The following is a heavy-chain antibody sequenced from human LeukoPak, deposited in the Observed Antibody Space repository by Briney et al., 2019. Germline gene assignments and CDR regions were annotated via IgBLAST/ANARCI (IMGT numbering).Heavy chain of an antibody. V-gene: IGHV3-64D*09. D-gene: IGHD3-22*01. CDR2: ISSNGRTT. Sequence: GGSLRLSCSASGFTFSSYALHWVRQAPGKGLEYVSAISSNGRTTYYGDSAKGRFTISRDNSKNTLYLQMSSLRAEDTAVYYCVKGSESYCDSKSDYWGQGTLVTVSS. CDR1: GFTFSSYA. CDR3: VKGSESYCDSKSDY. J-gene: IGHJ4*02.